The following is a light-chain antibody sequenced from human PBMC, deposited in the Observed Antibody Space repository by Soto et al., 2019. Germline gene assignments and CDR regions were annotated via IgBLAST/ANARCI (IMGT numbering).Light chain of an antibody. J-gene: IGKJ1*01. CDR1: QSISIY. CDR2: GAS. CDR3: QESYSPFWGT. V-gene: IGKV1-39*01. Sequence: DIQMTQSTSSLSASVGDRVTITFRASQSISIYLNWYQQRPGKAPKLLIYGASSLQSGVPLRFSGSGSGTDFTLTISSLQPEDSETYYCQESYSPFWGTCSQGTKVDIK.